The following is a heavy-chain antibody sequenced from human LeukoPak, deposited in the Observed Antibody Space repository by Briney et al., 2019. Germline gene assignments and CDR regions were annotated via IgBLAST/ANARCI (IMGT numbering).Heavy chain of an antibody. D-gene: IGHD3-10*01. CDR3: ARVWFGELSAFDI. CDR2: MSPNSGNT. Sequence: GASVKVSCKASGYTFTSYDINWVRQATGQGLEWMGWMSPNSGNTGYAQKFQGRVTMTRNTSISTAYMELSSLRSEDTAVYYCARVWFGELSAFDIWGQGTMVTVSS. CDR1: GYTFTSYD. J-gene: IGHJ3*02. V-gene: IGHV1-8*01.